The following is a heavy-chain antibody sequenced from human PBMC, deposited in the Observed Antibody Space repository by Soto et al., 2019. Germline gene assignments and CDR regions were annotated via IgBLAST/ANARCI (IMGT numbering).Heavy chain of an antibody. Sequence: QVQLQESGPGLVKPSQTLSLTCTVSGGSISSGDYYWSWIRQPPGKGMEWIGYIYYSGSTYYNPSLKSRITISVDTSKNQFSLKLSSVTAADTAVYYCARTSFGYRSGGIDYWGQGTLVTVSS. V-gene: IGHV4-30-4*01. CDR2: IYYSGST. J-gene: IGHJ4*02. CDR3: ARTSFGYRSGGIDY. CDR1: GGSISSGDYY. D-gene: IGHD6-19*01.